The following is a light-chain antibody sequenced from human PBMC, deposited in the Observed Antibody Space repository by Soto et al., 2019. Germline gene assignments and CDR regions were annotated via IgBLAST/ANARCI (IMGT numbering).Light chain of an antibody. CDR1: SSNIGSNY. CDR3: AAWDDSLSGWV. V-gene: IGLV1-47*01. J-gene: IGLJ3*02. Sequence: QTVVTQPPSASGTPGQRVTISCSGSSSNIGSNYVYWYQQLPGTAPKLLIYRNNQRPSGVPDRFSGSKSGTSASLAISGLRSDDEAAYYCAAWDDSLSGWVFGGGTKLTVL. CDR2: RNN.